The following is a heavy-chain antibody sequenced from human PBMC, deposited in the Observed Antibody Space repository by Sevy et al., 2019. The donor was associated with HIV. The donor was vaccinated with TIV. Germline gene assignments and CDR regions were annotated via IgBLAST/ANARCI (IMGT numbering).Heavy chain of an antibody. CDR1: GFAFSNFA. Sequence: GGSLRLSCAASGFAFSNFAMTWVRQSPGKGLEWVSTITESAAATYYAASVKGRFTISRDNSNNTLFLLLNSLRPEDTAVYFCATVSPYTKIVTVAATRVLDNWGQGTLVTVSS. J-gene: IGHJ4*02. CDR2: ITESAAAT. V-gene: IGHV3-23*01. CDR3: ATVSPYTKIVTVAATRVLDN. D-gene: IGHD6-19*01.